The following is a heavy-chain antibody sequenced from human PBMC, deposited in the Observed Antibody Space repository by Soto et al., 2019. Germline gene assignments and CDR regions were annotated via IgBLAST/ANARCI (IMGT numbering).Heavy chain of an antibody. CDR1: GYTFTSYA. D-gene: IGHD5-18*01. CDR3: ARAGYSYGFSWFYP. V-gene: IGHV1-3*01. J-gene: IGHJ5*02. CDR2: INAGNGNT. Sequence: QVQLVQSGAEVKKPGASVKVSCKASGYTFTSYAMHWVRQAPGQRLEWMGWINAGNGNTKYSQKFQGRVTITRDTAASTAYMELSSLRSEDTAVYYCARAGYSYGFSWFYPWGQGTLVTVSS.